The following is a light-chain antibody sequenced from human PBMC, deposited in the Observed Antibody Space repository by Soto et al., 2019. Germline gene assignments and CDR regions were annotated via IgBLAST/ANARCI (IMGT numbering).Light chain of an antibody. CDR3: CSYVGGTTYV. CDR1: SSNIGGYNV. J-gene: IGLJ1*01. CDR2: EGI. Sequence: QSVLTHPASVSGSPGQSITISCSGTSSNIGGYNVVSWYQQHPGKAPKVIVYEGIKRPSGVSDRFSGSTSGSTASLTISGLQAEEEAEYYRCSYVGGTTYVFGSGTTVTVL. V-gene: IGLV2-23*01.